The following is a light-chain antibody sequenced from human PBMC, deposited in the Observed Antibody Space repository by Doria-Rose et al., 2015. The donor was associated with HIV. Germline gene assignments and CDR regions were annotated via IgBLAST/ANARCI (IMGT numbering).Light chain of an antibody. CDR3: QQYGTSRGT. CDR2: DAS. Sequence: TQSPGTLSLSPGERATLSCGASQRVKSSYVTWYQHKPGQAHRLLIYDASTRATGIPDRFSGSGSGTDFTLTISRLEPEDVAVYYCQQYGTSRGTFGQGTRLEIK. J-gene: IGKJ5*01. V-gene: IGKV3-20*01. CDR1: QRVKSSY.